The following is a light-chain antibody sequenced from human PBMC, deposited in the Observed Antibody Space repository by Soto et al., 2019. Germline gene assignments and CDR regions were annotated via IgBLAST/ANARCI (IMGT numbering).Light chain of an antibody. Sequence: QSALTHPASVSGSPGQSITISCTGTSSDVGGYNYVSWYQQHPGKAPKLMIYDVSNRPSGVSNRFSGSQSGNTASLTISGLQAEDEADYYCSSYTSSSTVVFGGGTKVTVL. CDR3: SSYTSSSTVV. CDR2: DVS. V-gene: IGLV2-14*01. CDR1: SSDVGGYNY. J-gene: IGLJ2*01.